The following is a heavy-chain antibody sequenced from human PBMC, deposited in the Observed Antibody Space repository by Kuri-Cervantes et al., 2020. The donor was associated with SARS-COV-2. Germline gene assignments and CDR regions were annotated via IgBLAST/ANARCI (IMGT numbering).Heavy chain of an antibody. CDR2: IYTSGSS. D-gene: IGHD6-13*01. J-gene: IGHJ5*02. V-gene: IGHV4-4*07. CDR1: GGSISSYY. CDR3: ARDLYSSSWSFLNWFDP. Sequence: SETLSLTCTVSGGSISSYYWSWIRQPAGKGLEWIGRIYTSGSSNYNPSLKSRVTISVDTSKNQFSLKLSSVTAADTAVYYCARDLYSSSWSFLNWFDPWGQGTLVTVSS.